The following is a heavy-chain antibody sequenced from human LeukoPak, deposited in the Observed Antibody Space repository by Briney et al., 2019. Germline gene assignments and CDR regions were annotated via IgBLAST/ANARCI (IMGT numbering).Heavy chain of an antibody. J-gene: IGHJ4*02. Sequence: GGSLRLSCAASGFTFSNYAMSWVRQAPGRGPEWVSAISSSGDRTYYADSVKGRFTISRDNSKNTLYLQMNSLRAEDTALYYCAKDGVYGGYVVYWGQGPLVTVSS. D-gene: IGHD4-17*01. CDR3: AKDGVYGGYVVY. CDR2: ISSSGDRT. CDR1: GFTFSNYA. V-gene: IGHV3-23*01.